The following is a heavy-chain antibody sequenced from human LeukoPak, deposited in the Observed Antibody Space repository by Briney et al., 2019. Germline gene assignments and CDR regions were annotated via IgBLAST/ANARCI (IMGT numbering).Heavy chain of an antibody. CDR3: ARVGYSSSWYVGY. CDR1: GFTFSSYR. V-gene: IGHV3-21*01. Sequence: PGGSLRLSCAASGFTFSSYRMNWVRQSPGKGLEWVSFISSSSSYIYYADAEKRCFTISGDNDKNSLYLQMSSRRSEDTAVYYCARVGYSSSWYVGYWGQGTLVTVSS. CDR2: ISSSSSYI. J-gene: IGHJ4*02. D-gene: IGHD6-13*01.